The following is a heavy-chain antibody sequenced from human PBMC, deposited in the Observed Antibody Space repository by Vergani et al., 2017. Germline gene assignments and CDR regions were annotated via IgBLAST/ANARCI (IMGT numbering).Heavy chain of an antibody. CDR3: ARPRDGYNSNFDY. D-gene: IGHD5-24*01. J-gene: IGHJ4*02. CDR2: ISSSSSYI. V-gene: IGHV3-21*01. Sequence: EVQLLESGGGLVQPGGSLRLSCAASGFTFSSYAMSWVRQAPGKGLEWVSSISSSSSYIYYADSVKGRFTISRDNAKNSLYLQMNSLRAEDTAVYYCARPRDGYNSNFDYWGQGTLVTVSS. CDR1: GFTFSSYA.